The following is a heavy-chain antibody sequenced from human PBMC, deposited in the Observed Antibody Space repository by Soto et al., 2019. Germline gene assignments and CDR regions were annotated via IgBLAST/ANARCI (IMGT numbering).Heavy chain of an antibody. CDR3: ARHADRGSDSRAFDI. V-gene: IGHV4-39*01. J-gene: IGHJ3*02. CDR2: IFYDGST. Sequence: PSETLSLTCTVSGGSISSGTYYWGWIRQPPGRGLEWIGSIFYDGSTYYNPSLKSRVTTSVDASKNQFSVKLSSVTATDTAVYYCARHADRGSDSRAFDIWGQGARVT. CDR1: GGSISSGTYY. D-gene: IGHD1-26*01.